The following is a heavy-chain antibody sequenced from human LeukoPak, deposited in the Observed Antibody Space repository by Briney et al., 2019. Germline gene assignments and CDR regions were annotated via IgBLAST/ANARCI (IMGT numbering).Heavy chain of an antibody. D-gene: IGHD6-19*01. Sequence: GGSLRLSCAASGFTFSSYAMSWVRQAPGKGLEWVSAISGSDGSTYYADSVKGRFTISRDNSKNTLYLQMNSLRAEDTAVYYCAKVAVAGYEGYYFDYWGQGTLVTVSS. J-gene: IGHJ4*02. V-gene: IGHV3-23*01. CDR3: AKVAVAGYEGYYFDY. CDR2: ISGSDGST. CDR1: GFTFSSYA.